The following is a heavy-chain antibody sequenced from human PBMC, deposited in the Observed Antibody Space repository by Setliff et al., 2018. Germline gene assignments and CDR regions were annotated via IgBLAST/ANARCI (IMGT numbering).Heavy chain of an antibody. CDR2: INAGNGNT. J-gene: IGHJ4*02. D-gene: IGHD3-3*01. Sequence: ASVKVSCKASGYTFTSYSMHWVRQAPGQSLEWMGWINAGNGNTKYSQKFQGRVTITADESTSTAYMELSSLRSEDTAVYYCASSRDYNLWSGYYSPLDYWGQGTLVTVSS. CDR3: ASSRDYNLWSGYYSPLDY. V-gene: IGHV1-3*01. CDR1: GYTFTSYS.